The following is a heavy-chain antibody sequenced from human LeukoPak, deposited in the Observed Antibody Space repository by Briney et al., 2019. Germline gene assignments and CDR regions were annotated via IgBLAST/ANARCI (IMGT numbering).Heavy chain of an antibody. Sequence: PGGSLRLSCAASGFTFSDYYMSWIRQAPGKGLEWVSYISSSGSTIYYADSVKGRFTISRDNAKNSLYLQMNSLRAEDTAVYYCAKEPWYSSSWYFDYWGQGTLVTVSS. CDR3: AKEPWYSSSWYFDY. CDR2: ISSSGSTI. V-gene: IGHV3-11*01. CDR1: GFTFSDYY. J-gene: IGHJ4*02. D-gene: IGHD6-13*01.